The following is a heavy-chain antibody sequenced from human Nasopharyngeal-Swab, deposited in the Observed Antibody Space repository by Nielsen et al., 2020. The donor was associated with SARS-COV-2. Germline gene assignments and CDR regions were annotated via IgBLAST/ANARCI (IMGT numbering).Heavy chain of an antibody. CDR1: GFSFSASS. D-gene: IGHD1-26*01. V-gene: IGHV3-73*01. J-gene: IGHJ3*02. Sequence: GESLKISCAASGFSFSASSLNWVRQASGKGLEWVGRIRSKVNSYATTYGVSVKGRFTISRDDSKNTAYLQMNSLKTEDTAVYYCARVNPISGSYYDAIDIWGQGTMVTVSS. CDR2: IRSKVNSYAT. CDR3: ARVNPISGSYYDAIDI.